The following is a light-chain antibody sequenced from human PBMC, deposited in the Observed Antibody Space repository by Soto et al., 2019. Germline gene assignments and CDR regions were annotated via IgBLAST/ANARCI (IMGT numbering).Light chain of an antibody. V-gene: IGKV1-39*01. CDR2: SAS. CDR3: QQSYTSPPWT. CDR1: QSISTY. Sequence: DIQMTQSPSSLSASVGDRVTISCRAGQSISTYLNWYQQKPGTAPRLLIYSASSVKAGVPPRFSGSGSGRDFTLIISSLRPEDTAIYFCQQSYTSPPWTFGQGTKVEIK. J-gene: IGKJ1*01.